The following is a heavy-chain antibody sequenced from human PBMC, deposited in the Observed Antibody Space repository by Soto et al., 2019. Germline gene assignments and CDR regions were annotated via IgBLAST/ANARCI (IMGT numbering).Heavy chain of an antibody. D-gene: IGHD3-3*01. Sequence: SETLSLTCTVSGGSISSYYWSWIRQPAGKGLEWIGRIYTSGSTNYNPSLKSRVTMSVDTSKNQFSLKLSSVTAADTAVYYCARRYYDFWSGSRYGMDVWGQGTTVTVSS. V-gene: IGHV4-4*07. CDR3: ARRYYDFWSGSRYGMDV. CDR2: IYTSGST. J-gene: IGHJ6*02. CDR1: GGSISSYY.